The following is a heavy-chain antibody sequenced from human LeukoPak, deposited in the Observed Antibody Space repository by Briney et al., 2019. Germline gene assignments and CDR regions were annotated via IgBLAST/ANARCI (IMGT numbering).Heavy chain of an antibody. D-gene: IGHD1-26*01. Sequence: ASVKVSCKASGYAFTNYGISWVRQAPGQGLEWMGWISAHNGNTNYAQKFQGRVTITADESTSTAYMELSSLRSEDTAVYYCAREDNWDSTLNYWGQGTLVTVSS. CDR3: AREDNWDSTLNY. CDR1: GYAFTNYG. V-gene: IGHV1-18*01. CDR2: ISAHNGNT. J-gene: IGHJ4*02.